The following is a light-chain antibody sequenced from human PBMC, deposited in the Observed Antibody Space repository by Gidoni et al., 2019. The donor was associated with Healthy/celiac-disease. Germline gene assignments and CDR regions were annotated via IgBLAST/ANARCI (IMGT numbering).Light chain of an antibody. CDR3: CSYAGSVV. V-gene: IGLV2-23*01. J-gene: IGLJ2*01. CDR2: EGS. Sequence: QSALTQPASVSGSPGQSITISCTGTSSDVGSYNLVSWYQQHPGKAPKLLIYEGSKRPSAVSNRFSCSKSGNTASLTISGLQAEDEADYYCCSYAGSVVFGGGTKLTVL. CDR1: SSDVGSYNL.